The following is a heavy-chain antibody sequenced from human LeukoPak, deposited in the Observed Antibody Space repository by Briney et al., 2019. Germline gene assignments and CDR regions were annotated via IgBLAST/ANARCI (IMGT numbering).Heavy chain of an antibody. D-gene: IGHD2-21*02. Sequence: GGSLRLSCAASGFTFSSYGMHWVRQAPGKGLEWVAFIRDDGSNKYYTDSVKGRFTISRDNSKNTLYLQMNSLRAEDTAVYYCAKVNCGGDCSLFDYWGQGTRVTVSS. J-gene: IGHJ4*02. CDR2: IRDDGSNK. CDR1: GFTFSSYG. CDR3: AKVNCGGDCSLFDY. V-gene: IGHV3-30*02.